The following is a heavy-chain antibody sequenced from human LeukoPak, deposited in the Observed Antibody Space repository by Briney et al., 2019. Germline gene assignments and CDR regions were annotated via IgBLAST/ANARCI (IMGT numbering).Heavy chain of an antibody. V-gene: IGHV1-18*01. CDR1: GGTFSSYA. CDR3: ARASCSSTSCYNRGR. CDR2: ISAYNGNT. Sequence: ASVKVSCKASGGTFSSYAISWVRQAPGQGLEWMGWISAYNGNTNYAQKLQGRVTMTTDTSTSTAYMELRSLRSDDTAVYYCARASCSSTSCYNRGRWGQGTLVTVSS. D-gene: IGHD2-2*02. J-gene: IGHJ4*02.